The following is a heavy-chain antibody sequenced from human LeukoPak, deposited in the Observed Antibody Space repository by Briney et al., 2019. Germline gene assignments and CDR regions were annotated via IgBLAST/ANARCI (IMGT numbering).Heavy chain of an antibody. Sequence: PSETLSLTCTVSGGSISSYYWSWIRQPPGKGLEWIGYIYSSGSTNYNPSLKSRVTISVDTSKNQFSLKLTSVTAADTAVYYCAIWRSGNWFDPWGQGTLVTVSS. J-gene: IGHJ5*02. CDR3: AIWRSGNWFDP. CDR2: IYSSGST. CDR1: GGSISSYY. D-gene: IGHD1-1*01. V-gene: IGHV4-59*08.